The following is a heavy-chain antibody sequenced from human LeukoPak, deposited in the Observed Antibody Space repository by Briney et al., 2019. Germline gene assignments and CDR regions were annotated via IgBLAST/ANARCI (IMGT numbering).Heavy chain of an antibody. D-gene: IGHD3-22*01. CDR1: GFTFSSYA. CDR3: ASIVTYDSSGYYYYDAFDI. Sequence: GGSLRLSCAASGFTFSSYAMSWVRQAPGKGLEWVSAISGSGGSTYYADSVKGRFTISRDNSKNTLYLQMNSPRAEDTAVYYCASIVTYDSSGYYYYDAFDIWGQGTMVTVSS. V-gene: IGHV3-23*01. J-gene: IGHJ3*02. CDR2: ISGSGGST.